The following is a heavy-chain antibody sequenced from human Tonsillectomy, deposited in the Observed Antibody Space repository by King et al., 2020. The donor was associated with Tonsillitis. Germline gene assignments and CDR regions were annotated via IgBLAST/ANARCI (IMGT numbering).Heavy chain of an antibody. CDR2: IKQDGSDK. Sequence: VQLVESGGGLVQPGGSLRLSCVASGFTLRSYWMTWVRQAPGKGLEWVANIKQDGSDKYYVDSVKGRFTISRDNAKNSLFLQMDSLRVEDTAVYYCATAPPWESDAFDIWGQGTMVTVPS. V-gene: IGHV3-7*01. D-gene: IGHD1-26*01. CDR3: ATAPPWESDAFDI. CDR1: GFTLRSYW. J-gene: IGHJ3*02.